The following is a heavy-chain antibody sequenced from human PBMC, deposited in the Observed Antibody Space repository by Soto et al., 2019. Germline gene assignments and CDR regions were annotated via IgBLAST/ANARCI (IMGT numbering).Heavy chain of an antibody. CDR3: ARRSLRYFDWLFDD. Sequence: PSETLSLTCTVSGGSISSSSYYWGWIRQPPGKGLEWIGSIYYSGSTYYNPSLKSRVTISVDTSKIQFSLKLSSVTAADTAVYYCARRSLRYFDWLFDDWGQGTLVPVSS. V-gene: IGHV4-39*01. J-gene: IGHJ5*02. CDR1: GGSISSSSYY. D-gene: IGHD3-9*01. CDR2: IYYSGST.